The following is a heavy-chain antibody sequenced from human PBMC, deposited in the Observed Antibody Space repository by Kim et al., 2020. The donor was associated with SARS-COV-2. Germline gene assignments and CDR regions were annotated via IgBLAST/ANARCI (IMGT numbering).Heavy chain of an antibody. V-gene: IGHV3-23*01. CDR2: ISGSGGST. CDR3: AKWDFWSGYPYYFDY. J-gene: IGHJ4*02. Sequence: GGSLRLSCAASGFTFSSYAVSWVRQAPGKGLEWVSAISGSGGSTYYADSVKGRFTISRDNSKNTLYLQMNSLRAEDTAVYYCAKWDFWSGYPYYFDYWGQGTLVTVSS. D-gene: IGHD3-3*01. CDR1: GFTFSSYA.